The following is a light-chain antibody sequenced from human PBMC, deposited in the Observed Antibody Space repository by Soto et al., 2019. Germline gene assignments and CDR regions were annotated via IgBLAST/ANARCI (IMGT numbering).Light chain of an antibody. V-gene: IGKV3-15*01. CDR2: GAS. CDR1: QSVSSN. J-gene: IGKJ2*01. Sequence: EIVMTQSPATLSVSPGERATLSCMASQSVSSNLAWYQQKPGQAPRLLIYGASTRATGLPARFSGSGSGTEFTLTISSLQSEDFAVYYCQQYNNWPYTFGQGTKLEIK. CDR3: QQYNNWPYT.